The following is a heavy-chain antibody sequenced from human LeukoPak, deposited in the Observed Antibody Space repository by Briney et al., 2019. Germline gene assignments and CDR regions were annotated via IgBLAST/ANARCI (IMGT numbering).Heavy chain of an antibody. CDR3: ARAVYCGGDCYSGAFDI. J-gene: IGHJ3*02. V-gene: IGHV4-59*01. CDR2: IYYSGST. D-gene: IGHD2-21*02. CDR1: GGSISSYY. Sequence: SETLSLTCTVSGGSISSYYWSWIRQPPGKGLEWIGYIYYSGSTNYNPSLKSRVTISVDTSKNQFSLKLSSVTAADTAVYYCARAVYCGGDCYSGAFDIWGHGTMVTVSS.